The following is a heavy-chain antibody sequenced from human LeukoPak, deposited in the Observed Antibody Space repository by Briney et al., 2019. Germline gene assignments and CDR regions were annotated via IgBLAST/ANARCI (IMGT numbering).Heavy chain of an antibody. Sequence: PGGSLRLSCAASGFTFSDYYMSWIRQAPGKGLEWVSYISSSGSTIYYADSVKGRFTISRDNAKNSLYLQMNSLRAEDTAVYYCARDRERFAYYDFWSGSGGGFFDYWGQGTLVTVSS. CDR2: ISSSGSTI. J-gene: IGHJ4*02. D-gene: IGHD3-3*01. CDR3: ARDRERFAYYDFWSGSGGGFFDY. CDR1: GFTFSDYY. V-gene: IGHV3-11*04.